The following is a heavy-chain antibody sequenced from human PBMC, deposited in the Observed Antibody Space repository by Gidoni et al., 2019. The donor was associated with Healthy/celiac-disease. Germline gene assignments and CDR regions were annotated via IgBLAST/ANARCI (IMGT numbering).Heavy chain of an antibody. CDR2: IFSNDEK. V-gene: IGHV2-26*01. CDR1: GFSLSNARMG. Sequence: QVTLKESGPVLVKPTETLTLTCTVSGFSLSNARMGVSWIRQPPGKALEWLAHIFSNDEKSYSTSLKSRLTISKDTSKSQVVLTMTNMDPVDTATYYCARIGTRYQLLFPPHNYYYGMDVWGQGTTVTVSS. J-gene: IGHJ6*02. CDR3: ARIGTRYQLLFPPHNYYYGMDV. D-gene: IGHD2-2*01.